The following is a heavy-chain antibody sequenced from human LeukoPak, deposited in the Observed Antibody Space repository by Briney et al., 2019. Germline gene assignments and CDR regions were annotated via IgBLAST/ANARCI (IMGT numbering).Heavy chain of an antibody. CDR2: IIPILGIA. J-gene: IGHJ4*02. Sequence: SVKVSFKASGGTFSSYAISWVRQAPGQGLEWMGRIIPILGIANYAQKFQGRVTITADKSTSTAYMELSSLRSEDTAVYYCAAYSDRNIAAAGTVFDYWGQGTLVTVSS. D-gene: IGHD6-13*01. CDR3: AAYSDRNIAAAGTVFDY. CDR1: GGTFSSYA. V-gene: IGHV1-69*04.